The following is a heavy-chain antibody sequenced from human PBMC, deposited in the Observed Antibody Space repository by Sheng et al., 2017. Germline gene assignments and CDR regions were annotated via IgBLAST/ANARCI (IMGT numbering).Heavy chain of an antibody. CDR1: GGSISSNGYY. J-gene: IGHJ4*02. CDR2: IYYSGST. CDR3: ARECSGGSCYYLY. D-gene: IGHD2-15*01. Sequence: QLQLQESGPGLVKPSETLSLTCTVSGGSISSNGYYWGWIHQPPGRGLEWIGSIYYSGSTYYNPSLKSRVTISVDTSKNQFSLKLSSVTAADTAVYYCARECSGGSCYYLYWGQGTLVTVSS. V-gene: IGHV4-39*07.